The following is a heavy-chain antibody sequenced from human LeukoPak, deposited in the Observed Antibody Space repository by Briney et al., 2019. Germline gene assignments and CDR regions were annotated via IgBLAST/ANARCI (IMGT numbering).Heavy chain of an antibody. Sequence: GESLKISCKGSGYGFTSHWIGWVRQMPGKGLEWMGIIFPGDSDTRYSPSFQGQVTISVDKSISTAYLQWSSLKASDTAMYYCAINTATYTTFDYWGQGTLVTVSS. V-gene: IGHV5-51*01. J-gene: IGHJ4*02. CDR3: AINTATYTTFDY. CDR2: IFPGDSDT. CDR1: GYGFTSHW. D-gene: IGHD1-14*01.